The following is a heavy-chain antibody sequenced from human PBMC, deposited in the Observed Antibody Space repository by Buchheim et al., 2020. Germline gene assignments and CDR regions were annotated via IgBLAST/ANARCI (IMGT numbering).Heavy chain of an antibody. CDR2: IQDDGNKK. CDR3: AGDGMWTDNRLFGY. CDR1: GFSFNDYA. V-gene: IGHV3-30*02. Sequence: QVQLVESGGGVIQPGRSLRLSCAASGFSFNDYAMHWVRQAPGRGLVWVAFIQDDGNKKYYGDSVEGRFTISRDNSKNTLSLQMDSLREEDAAVYYCAGDGMWTDNRLFGYWGLGTL. D-gene: IGHD1-1*01. J-gene: IGHJ4*01.